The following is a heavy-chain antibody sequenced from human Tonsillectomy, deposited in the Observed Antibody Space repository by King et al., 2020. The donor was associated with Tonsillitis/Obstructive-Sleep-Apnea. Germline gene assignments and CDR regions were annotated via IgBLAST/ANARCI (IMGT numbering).Heavy chain of an antibody. D-gene: IGHD3-16*02. V-gene: IGHV2-5*02. Sequence: TLKESGPTLVKPTETLTLTCIFSGFSLSSGTAGVGRIRQPPGEALEWLAVIYWDDDKRYSPSLKTRLIIAKDTSKNQVVLTMTNMDPVDTATYYCAHLTITFGGVVGIDAFDIWGQGTMVTVSS. CDR2: IYWDDDK. CDR3: AHLTITFGGVVGIDAFDI. J-gene: IGHJ3*02. CDR1: GFSLSSGTAG.